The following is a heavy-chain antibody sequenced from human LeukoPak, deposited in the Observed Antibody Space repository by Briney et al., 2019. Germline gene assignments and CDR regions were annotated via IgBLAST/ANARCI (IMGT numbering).Heavy chain of an antibody. CDR3: ARGEGTFDP. CDR1: GFIFSSRS. J-gene: IGHJ5*02. V-gene: IGHV3-21*01. D-gene: IGHD1-26*01. Sequence: GGSLRLSCAASGFIFSSRSMNWVRQAPGKGLEWVSSICSGSSIYYADSVKGRFTISRDNAKNSLYLQMNSLRAEDTAVYYCARGEGTFDPWGQGTLVTVSS. CDR2: ICSGSSI.